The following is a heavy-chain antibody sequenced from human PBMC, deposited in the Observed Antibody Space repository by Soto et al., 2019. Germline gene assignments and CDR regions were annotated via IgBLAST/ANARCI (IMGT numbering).Heavy chain of an antibody. J-gene: IGHJ6*02. Sequence: VGSLRLSCAASGFTFSSYAMSWVRQAPGKGLEWVSAISGSGGSTYYADSVKGRFTISRDNSKNTLYLQMNSLRAEDTAVYYCAKEDCSSTSCYRVYYYYGMDVWGQGTTVTVSS. D-gene: IGHD2-2*01. V-gene: IGHV3-23*01. CDR3: AKEDCSSTSCYRVYYYYGMDV. CDR1: GFTFSSYA. CDR2: ISGSGGST.